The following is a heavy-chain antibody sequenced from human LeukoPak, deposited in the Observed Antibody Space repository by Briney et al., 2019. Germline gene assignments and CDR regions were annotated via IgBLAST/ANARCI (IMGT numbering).Heavy chain of an antibody. CDR3: ARATPGGLHGYSFDY. CDR2: MNPNSGNT. CDR1: GYTFKNYD. D-gene: IGHD5-24*01. J-gene: IGHJ4*02. V-gene: IGHV1-8*02. Sequence: ASVKVSCKASGYTFKNYDINWVRQATGRGLEWMGWMNPNSGNTGFAQKFQDRVSMTRDTSINTAYMELTSLRSGDTAVYYCARATPGGLHGYSFDYWGQGTVATVYS.